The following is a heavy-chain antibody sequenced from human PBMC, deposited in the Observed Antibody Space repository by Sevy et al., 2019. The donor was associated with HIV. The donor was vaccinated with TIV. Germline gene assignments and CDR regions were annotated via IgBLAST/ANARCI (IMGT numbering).Heavy chain of an antibody. CDR3: ARGNSGSFDY. V-gene: IGHV3-7*03. D-gene: IGHD3-22*01. J-gene: IGHJ4*02. CDR1: GFSFSSYW. CDR2: IKQDESEK. Sequence: GGSLRLSCAASGFSFSSYWMHWVRQAPGKGLEWLANIKQDESEKYYAATGKSRSTISRDNAKNSVQQQMNSLRPDDTAIDYCARGNSGSFDYWGQGTLVTVSS.